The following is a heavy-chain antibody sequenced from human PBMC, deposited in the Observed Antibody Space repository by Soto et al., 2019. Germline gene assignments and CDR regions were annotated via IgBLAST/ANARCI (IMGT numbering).Heavy chain of an antibody. D-gene: IGHD3-22*01. Sequence: QVQLQESGPGLVKPSQTLSLTCTVSVASISSGGYYWSWIRQHPGEGLEWIGYIYYSGSTSYNPSLKSLVTISVDTSKNQFPLKLSSVTDADTAVYYCARESKYDTSGYPPWFAPWGQGTLVTVSS. V-gene: IGHV4-31*01. CDR2: IYYSGST. CDR3: ARESKYDTSGYPPWFAP. J-gene: IGHJ5*02. CDR1: VASISSGGYY.